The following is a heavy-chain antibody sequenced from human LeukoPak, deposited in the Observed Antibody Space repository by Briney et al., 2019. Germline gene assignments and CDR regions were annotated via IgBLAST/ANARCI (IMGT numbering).Heavy chain of an antibody. CDR3: ARDAVYYYDSSGSYYYYYGMDV. Sequence: GGSLRLSCAASGFTVSSNYMSWVRQAPGKGLEWGSVIYSGGSTYYADSVKGRFTISRDNSKNTLYLQMNSLRAEDTAVYYCARDAVYYYDSSGSYYYYYGMDVWGQGTTVTVSS. D-gene: IGHD3-22*01. V-gene: IGHV3-66*01. CDR1: GFTVSSNY. J-gene: IGHJ6*02. CDR2: IYSGGST.